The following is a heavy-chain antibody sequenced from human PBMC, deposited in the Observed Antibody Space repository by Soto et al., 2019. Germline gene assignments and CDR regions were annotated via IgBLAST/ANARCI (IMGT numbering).Heavy chain of an antibody. V-gene: IGHV3-30-3*01. J-gene: IGHJ5*02. CDR2: ISYDGSNK. CDR1: GFTFSSYA. D-gene: IGHD3-10*01. CDR3: AKDQVVRGVIFWFDL. Sequence: PGGSLRLSCAASGFTFSSYAMHWVRQAPGKGLEWVAVISYDGSNKYYADSVKGRFTISRDNSKNTLYLQMNSLRAEDTAVYYCAKDQVVRGVIFWFDLSGQGTLVTVSS.